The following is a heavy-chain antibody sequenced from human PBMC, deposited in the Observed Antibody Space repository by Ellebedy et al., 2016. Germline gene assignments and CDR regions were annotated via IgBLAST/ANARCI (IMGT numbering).Heavy chain of an antibody. V-gene: IGHV3-30*18. CDR2: ISYDGSNK. Sequence: GESLKISCAASGFTFSSYGMHWVRQAPGKGLEWVAVISYDGSNKYYADSVKGRFTISRDNSKNTLYLQMNSLRAEDTAVYYCAKDRGTLKIAAAILNFDYWGQGTLVTVSS. D-gene: IGHD6-13*01. CDR1: GFTFSSYG. CDR3: AKDRGTLKIAAAILNFDY. J-gene: IGHJ4*02.